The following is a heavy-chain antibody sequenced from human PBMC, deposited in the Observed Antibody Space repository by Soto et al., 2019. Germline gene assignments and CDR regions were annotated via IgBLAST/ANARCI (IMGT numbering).Heavy chain of an antibody. Sequence: QVQLVQSGAEVKKPGASVKVSCKTSGYTFTDYAMHWVRQAPGQRLEGMGWINAGNGHTKYSQKFQVRVTITRDTTASTAYMELSSLRSEDTAVYYCARELNSYYFHYWGQATLVTVSS. J-gene: IGHJ4*02. CDR1: GYTFTDYA. V-gene: IGHV1-3*01. CDR2: INAGNGHT. CDR3: ARELNSYYFHY. D-gene: IGHD1-20*01.